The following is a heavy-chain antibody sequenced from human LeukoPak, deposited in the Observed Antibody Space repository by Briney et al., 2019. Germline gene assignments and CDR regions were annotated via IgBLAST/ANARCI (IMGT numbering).Heavy chain of an antibody. D-gene: IGHD6-19*01. CDR3: AKSSSGGWYLLGDAFDI. Sequence: PGRSLRLSCAASGFNLSNYDMDWVRQAPGRGLEWVALLWDDGNNKYYADSVKGRFTISRDISKNTLYLQMNSLRAEDTAVYYCAKSSSGGWYLLGDAFDIWGQGTMVTVSS. CDR2: LWDDGNNK. V-gene: IGHV3-33*06. J-gene: IGHJ3*02. CDR1: GFNLSNYD.